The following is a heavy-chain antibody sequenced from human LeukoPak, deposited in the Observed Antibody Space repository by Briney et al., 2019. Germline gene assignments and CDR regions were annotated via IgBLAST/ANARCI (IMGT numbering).Heavy chain of an antibody. CDR1: GGSFSGYY. CDR3: ARSTSGYFDWLLSY. CDR2: INHSGST. Sequence: PSETLSLTCAVYGGSFSGYYWSWIRQPPGKGLEWIGEINHSGSTNYNPSLKSRVTISVDTSKNQFSLKLSSVTAADTAVYYCARSTSGYFDWLLSYWGQGTLVTVSS. D-gene: IGHD3-9*01. V-gene: IGHV4-34*01. J-gene: IGHJ4*02.